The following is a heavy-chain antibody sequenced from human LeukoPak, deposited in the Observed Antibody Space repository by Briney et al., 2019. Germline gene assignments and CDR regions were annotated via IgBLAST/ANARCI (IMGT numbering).Heavy chain of an antibody. CDR3: ARTREYSSSWYFPPFDP. CDR1: GYTFTGYY. J-gene: IGHJ5*02. Sequence: ASVKVSCKASGYTFTGYYMNWVRQAPGQGLEWMGWINPNSGRTNYAQNFQGRVTMTRDPSISTAYMELNSLTSNDTAVYYCARTREYSSSWYFPPFDPWGQGTLVTISS. V-gene: IGHV1-2*02. CDR2: INPNSGRT. D-gene: IGHD6-13*01.